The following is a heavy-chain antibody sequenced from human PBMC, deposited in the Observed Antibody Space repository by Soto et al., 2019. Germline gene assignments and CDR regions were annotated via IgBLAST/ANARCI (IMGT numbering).Heavy chain of an antibody. CDR2: IIPIFGTA. CDR1: GGTFSSYA. J-gene: IGHJ4*02. V-gene: IGHV1-69*13. CDR3: ARYMVAANPTPTFDY. Sequence: GASVKVSCKASGGTFSSYAISWVRQAPGQGLEWMGGIIPIFGTANYAQKFQGRVTITADESTSTAYMELSSLRSEDTAVYYCARYMVAANPTPTFDYWGQGTLVTVSS. D-gene: IGHD2-15*01.